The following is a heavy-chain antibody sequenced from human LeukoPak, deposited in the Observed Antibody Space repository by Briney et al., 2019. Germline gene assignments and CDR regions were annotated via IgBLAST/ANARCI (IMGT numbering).Heavy chain of an antibody. V-gene: IGHV4-39*01. Sequence: PSETLTLTCTVSSDSIYSSNYYWGWIRQPPGKGLEWIGSIYYSGSTYYNSSLKRRVTISVDTSKNQFSLKLSSLTAADTAVYYCARAAYSGGDCYLFDYWGQGTLVTVFS. CDR1: SDSIYSSNYY. J-gene: IGHJ4*02. D-gene: IGHD2-21*02. CDR2: IYYSGST. CDR3: ARAAYSGGDCYLFDY.